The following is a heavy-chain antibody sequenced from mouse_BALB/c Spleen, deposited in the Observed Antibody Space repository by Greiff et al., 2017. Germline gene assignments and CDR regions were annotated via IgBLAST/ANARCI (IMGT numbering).Heavy chain of an antibody. CDR1: GFNIKDYY. J-gene: IGHJ1*01. CDR2: IDPENGDT. CDR3: NAVVITTVVATEGYFDV. D-gene: IGHD1-1*01. V-gene: IGHV14-4*02. Sequence: VQLQQSGAELVRSGASVKLSCTASGFNIKDYYMHWVKQRPEQGLEWIGWIDPENGDTEYAPKFQGKATMTADTSSNTAYLQLSSLTSEDTAVYYCNAVVITTVVATEGYFDVGGAGTTVTVSS.